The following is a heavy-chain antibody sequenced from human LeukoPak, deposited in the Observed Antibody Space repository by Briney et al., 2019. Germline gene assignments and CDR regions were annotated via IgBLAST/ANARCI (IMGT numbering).Heavy chain of an antibody. CDR1: GDSVSSNSAA. D-gene: IGHD6-6*01. J-gene: IGHJ4*02. CDR2: TYYRSRWYN. CDR3: VSQSGYSSSSLDY. Sequence: SQTLSLTCAISGDSVSSNSAAWNWIRQSPSRGLEWLGRTYYRSRWYNDYAVSVKSRITINPDTSKNQFSLQLNSVTPEDTAVYYCVSQSGYSSSSLDYWGQGTLVTVSS. V-gene: IGHV6-1*01.